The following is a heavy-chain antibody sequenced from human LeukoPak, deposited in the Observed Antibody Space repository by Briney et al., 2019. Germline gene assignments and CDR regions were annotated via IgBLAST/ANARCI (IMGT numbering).Heavy chain of an antibody. V-gene: IGHV4-39*01. CDR3: ARLINGSPGDY. J-gene: IGHJ4*02. Sequence: SETLSLTCTVSGGSISSTTYHWAWVRQPPGKGLEWIGSIYYSGNTYYNPSLKSRLTISVDMPKNQFSLKLSSVTAADTAVYYCARLINGSPGDYWGQGTLVTVSS. D-gene: IGHD2-8*01. CDR2: IYYSGNT. CDR1: GGSISSTTYH.